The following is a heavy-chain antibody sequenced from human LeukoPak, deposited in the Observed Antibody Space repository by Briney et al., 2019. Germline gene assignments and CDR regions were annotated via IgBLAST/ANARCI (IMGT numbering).Heavy chain of an antibody. Sequence: GRSLRLSCAASGFTFSSYAMHWVRQAPGKGLEWVAVIWYDGSNKYYADSVKGRFTISRDNSKNTLYLQMNSLRAEDTAVYYCAGDFWSGYYTGIGFDPWGQGTLVTVSS. CDR1: GFTFSSYA. J-gene: IGHJ5*02. CDR3: AGDFWSGYYTGIGFDP. CDR2: IWYDGSNK. D-gene: IGHD3-3*01. V-gene: IGHV3-33*08.